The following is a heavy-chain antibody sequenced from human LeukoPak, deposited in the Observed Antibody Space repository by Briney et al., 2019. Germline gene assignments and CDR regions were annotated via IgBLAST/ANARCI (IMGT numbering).Heavy chain of an antibody. V-gene: IGHV3-53*01. Sequence: PGGSLRLSCAASGLTVSNNYMSWVRQAPGKGLEWLSAIYSGGSTYYADSVKGRFTISRDNSKNTLYLQMNSLRAEDTAVYYCARWWYSSRLYYFDYWGQGTLVTVSS. D-gene: IGHD6-13*01. CDR3: ARWWYSSRLYYFDY. CDR2: IYSGGST. CDR1: GLTVSNNY. J-gene: IGHJ4*02.